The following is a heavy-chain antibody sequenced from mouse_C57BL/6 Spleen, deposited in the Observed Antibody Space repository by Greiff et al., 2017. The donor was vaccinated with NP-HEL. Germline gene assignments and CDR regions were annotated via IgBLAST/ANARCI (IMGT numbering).Heavy chain of an antibody. CDR3: ARSSYYDYDGGDYFDY. J-gene: IGHJ2*01. CDR2: IHPNSGST. D-gene: IGHD2-4*01. V-gene: IGHV1-64*01. Sequence: QVQLKQPGAELVKPGASVKLSCKASGYTFTSYWMHWVKQRPGQGLEWIGMIHPNSGSTNYNEKFKSKATLTVDKSSSTAYMQLSSLTSEDSAVYYCARSSYYDYDGGDYFDYWGQGTTLTVSS. CDR1: GYTFTSYW.